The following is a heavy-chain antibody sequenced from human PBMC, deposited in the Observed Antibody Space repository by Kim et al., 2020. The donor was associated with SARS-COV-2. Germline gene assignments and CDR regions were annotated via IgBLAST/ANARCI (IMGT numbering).Heavy chain of an antibody. Sequence: SQTLSLTCGVSGYAISSGYYWGWIRQSPEKGLEWIASIYRSGSTYYNPSLRSRVTMSLDKSKNEFSLKMTSVTAADTAVYYCVRPLREAALAGPFDYWCQ. D-gene: IGHD6-19*01. CDR1: GYAISSGYY. CDR3: VRPLREAALAGPFDY. J-gene: IGHJ4*02. CDR2: IYRSGST. V-gene: IGHV4-38-2*01.